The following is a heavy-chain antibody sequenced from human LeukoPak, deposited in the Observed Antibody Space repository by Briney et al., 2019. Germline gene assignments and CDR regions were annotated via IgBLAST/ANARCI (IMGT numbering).Heavy chain of an antibody. Sequence: ASVKVSCKASGYTFTSYGISWVRQAPGQGLEWMGWISAYNGNTNYAQKLQGRFTMTTDTSTSTAYMELRSLRSDDTAVYYCARVHSGVISVVLRDDDAFDMWGQGTMVTVSS. CDR1: GYTFTSYG. CDR2: ISAYNGNT. V-gene: IGHV1-18*01. CDR3: ARVHSGVISVVLRDDDAFDM. D-gene: IGHD3-10*01. J-gene: IGHJ3*02.